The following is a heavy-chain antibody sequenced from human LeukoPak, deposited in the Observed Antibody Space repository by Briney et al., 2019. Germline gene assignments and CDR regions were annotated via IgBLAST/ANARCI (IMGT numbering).Heavy chain of an antibody. CDR2: IYYTGST. CDR1: GASIRSSY. J-gene: IGHJ5*02. V-gene: IGHV4-59*08. Sequence: SETLSPTCTVSGASIRSSYWSWLRQPPGKGLEWIGYIYYTGSTNSNPSLKSRVTVSVDTSKNQFSLKLSSMTAADTAVYYCARLDRSGYEMGGTWFDPWGQGTLVTVSS. CDR3: ARLDRSGYEMGGTWFDP. D-gene: IGHD3-22*01.